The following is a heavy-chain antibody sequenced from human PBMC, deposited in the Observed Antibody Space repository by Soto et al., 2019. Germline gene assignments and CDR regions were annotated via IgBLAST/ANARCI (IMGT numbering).Heavy chain of an antibody. CDR1: GYTFTGYY. J-gene: IGHJ6*02. Sequence: ASVKVSCKASGYTFTGYYMHWVRQAPGQGLEWMGWINPNSGGTNYAQKFQGRVTMTRDTSISTAYMELSRLRSDDTAVYYCATYYTVTLYYYYYGMDVWGQGXTVTVSS. CDR2: INPNSGGT. V-gene: IGHV1-2*02. D-gene: IGHD4-4*01. CDR3: ATYYTVTLYYYYYGMDV.